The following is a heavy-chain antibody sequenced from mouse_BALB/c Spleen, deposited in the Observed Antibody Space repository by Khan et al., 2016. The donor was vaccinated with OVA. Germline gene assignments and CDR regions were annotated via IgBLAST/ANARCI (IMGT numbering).Heavy chain of an antibody. CDR2: INPYNGDT. Sequence: EVQLQQSGPELVKPGTSMKMSCKASGSSFTGYTLNWVKQSHGKNLEWIGLINPYNGDTNYNQKFKGKATLTVDKSSRTAYMELLSLTSDDSAVYYCARRDGYYVHWYFDVWGEGTTVTVSS. J-gene: IGHJ1*01. D-gene: IGHD2-3*01. V-gene: IGHV1-19*01. CDR3: ARRDGYYVHWYFDV. CDR1: GSSFTGYT.